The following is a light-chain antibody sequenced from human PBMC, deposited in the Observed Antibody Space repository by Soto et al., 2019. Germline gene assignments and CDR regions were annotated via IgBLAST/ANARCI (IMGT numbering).Light chain of an antibody. CDR1: SSDVGGYNY. J-gene: IGLJ2*01. CDR2: DVN. Sequence: QSVLTQPASVSGSPGQSITISCTGTSSDVGGYNYVSWYQQLPGKAPKLIISDVNNRPSGASSRFSGSKSGNTASLTISGLQAEDEADYYCSSYTSGTNVVFGGGTKLTV. V-gene: IGLV2-14*01. CDR3: SSYTSGTNVV.